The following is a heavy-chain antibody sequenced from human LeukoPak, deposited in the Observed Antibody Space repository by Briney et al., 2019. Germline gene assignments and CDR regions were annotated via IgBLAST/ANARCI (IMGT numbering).Heavy chain of an antibody. D-gene: IGHD1-7*01. Sequence: GGPLRLSCAASGFTVSSNYLSWVRQAPGKGLEWVSVIYSGGSAYYADSVQGRFTISRDNSKNTLYLQMNSLKAEDTAMYYCARETANYAYFDYWGQGTLVTVSS. CDR3: ARETANYAYFDY. CDR1: GFTVSSNY. V-gene: IGHV3-53*01. CDR2: IYSGGSA. J-gene: IGHJ4*02.